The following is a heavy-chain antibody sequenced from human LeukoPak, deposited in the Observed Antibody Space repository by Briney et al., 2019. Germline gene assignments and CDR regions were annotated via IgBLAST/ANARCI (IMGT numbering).Heavy chain of an antibody. J-gene: IGHJ4*02. D-gene: IGHD1-14*01. CDR3: ATDIDRLFQLDY. CDR1: GYTLTELS. CDR2: FDPEDGET. Sequence: EASVMVSCKVSGYTLTELSMHWVRQAPGKGLEWMGGFDPEDGETIYAQKFQGRVTMTEDTSTDTAYMELSSLRSEDTAVYYCATDIDRLFQLDYWGQGTLVTVSS. V-gene: IGHV1-24*01.